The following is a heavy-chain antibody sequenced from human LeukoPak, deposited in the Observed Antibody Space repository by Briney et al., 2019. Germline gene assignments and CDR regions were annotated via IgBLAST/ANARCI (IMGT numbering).Heavy chain of an antibody. CDR2: IKSDGSSI. CDR3: TKPAHSGSYYVTYYFDY. J-gene: IGHJ4*02. Sequence: GGSLRLSCVASGFTFSRYWMHWVRQAPGKGLVWVSRIKSDGSSISYADSVRGRFTISRDNSKNTLYLQMNSLRAEDTAVYYCTKPAHSGSYYVTYYFDYWGQGTLVTVSS. V-gene: IGHV3-74*01. D-gene: IGHD1-26*01. CDR1: GFTFSRYW.